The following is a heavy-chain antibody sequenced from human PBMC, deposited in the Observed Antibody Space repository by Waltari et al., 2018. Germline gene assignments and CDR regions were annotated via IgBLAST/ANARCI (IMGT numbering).Heavy chain of an antibody. V-gene: IGHV3-30-3*01. CDR3: VRGGGAY. D-gene: IGHD3-16*01. J-gene: IGHJ4*02. Sequence: QVQLVESGGGVVQPGRSLRLSCEASGFNFRSYAMYWIRQAPGKGLEWVAGISYGGTNEYYADSGRGRFIISSDQSKSTLYLQMDSLRVEDTAVYYCVRGGGAYWGQGTLVIVSS. CDR1: GFNFRSYA. CDR2: ISYGGTNE.